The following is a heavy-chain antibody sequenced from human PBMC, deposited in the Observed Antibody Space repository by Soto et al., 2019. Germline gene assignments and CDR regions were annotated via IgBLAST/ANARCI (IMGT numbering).Heavy chain of an antibody. D-gene: IGHD6-13*01. Sequence: SETLSLTCTVSGGSVSSGSYYWSWIRQPPGKGLEWIGYIYYSGSTNYNPSLKSRVTISVDTSKNQFSPKRSSVTAADTAVYYCARDHPPAGIAAAVYYYGMDVWGQGTTVTVSS. V-gene: IGHV4-61*01. CDR1: GGSVSSGSYY. CDR2: IYYSGST. CDR3: ARDHPPAGIAAAVYYYGMDV. J-gene: IGHJ6*02.